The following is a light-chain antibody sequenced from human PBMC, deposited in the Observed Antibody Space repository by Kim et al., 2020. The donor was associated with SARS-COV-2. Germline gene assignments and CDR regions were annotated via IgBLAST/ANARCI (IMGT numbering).Light chain of an antibody. CDR3: QHYDNWPPYT. CDR2: DAS. CDR1: QSVGNN. Sequence: VSTGESATLSCRASQSVGNNVAWFQQKLGQAPRLLIYDASTRATDIPPRFSGSGSETDFTLTITSLQSEDFAVYFCQHYDNWPPYTFGQGTKLEIK. V-gene: IGKV3-15*01. J-gene: IGKJ2*01.